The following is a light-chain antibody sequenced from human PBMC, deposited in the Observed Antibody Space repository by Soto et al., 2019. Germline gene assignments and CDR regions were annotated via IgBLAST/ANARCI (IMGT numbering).Light chain of an antibody. J-gene: IGLJ1*01. CDR3: QSYDSSPSGV. V-gene: IGLV1-40*01. CDR1: SSNIGAGYD. Sequence: QSVLTQPPSVSGAPGQRVTISCTGSSSNIGAGYDVHWYQQLPGTAPKLLIYGNTNRPSGVPDRFSGSKSDISASLAITGLQAEDEADYYCQSYDSSPSGVFGTGTKVTVL. CDR2: GNT.